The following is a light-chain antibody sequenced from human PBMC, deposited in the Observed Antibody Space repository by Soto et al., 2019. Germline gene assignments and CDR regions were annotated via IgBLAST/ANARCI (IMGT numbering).Light chain of an antibody. CDR3: HQINNYPRT. V-gene: IGKV1-9*01. Sequence: IQLTQSPSSLSASVGDRVTITCRASQGIASYLAWYQQKPGRAPKLLIYAASTLQTGVPSRFSGSGSGTDFTLTISSLQPEDFATHYCHQINNYPRTFGPGTKVDIK. CDR1: QGIASY. CDR2: AAS. J-gene: IGKJ3*01.